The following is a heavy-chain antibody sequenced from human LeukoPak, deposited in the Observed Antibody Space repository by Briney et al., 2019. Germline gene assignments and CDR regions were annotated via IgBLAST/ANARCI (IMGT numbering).Heavy chain of an antibody. V-gene: IGHV4-4*09. Sequence: SETLSLTCTVAGGSIHDYCWSWIRQPPGTGLEWIGYILTSGSTNYIPSLASRVTMSVDTSKNQISLKLRSVTAADTAVYYCARPHSSTDFYAFDIWGQGTMVTVSS. CDR2: ILTSGST. J-gene: IGHJ3*02. CDR3: ARPHSSTDFYAFDI. CDR1: GGSIHDYC. D-gene: IGHD2-2*01.